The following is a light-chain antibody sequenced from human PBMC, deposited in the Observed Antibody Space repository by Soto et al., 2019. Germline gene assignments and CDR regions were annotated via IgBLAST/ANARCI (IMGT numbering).Light chain of an antibody. CDR2: DAS. Sequence: EIVMTQSPATLSVSPGERATLSCRASQSISSSLAWYQQKPGQAPRLLIYDASTRATGIPASFSGSGSGTEFTLTISSLQSEDFAVYYCQQYYDWPITFGQGTQLDIK. CDR3: QQYYDWPIT. CDR1: QSISSS. J-gene: IGKJ5*01. V-gene: IGKV3-15*01.